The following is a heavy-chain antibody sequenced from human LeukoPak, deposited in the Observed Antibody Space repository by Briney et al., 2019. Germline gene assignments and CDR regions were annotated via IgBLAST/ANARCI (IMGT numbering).Heavy chain of an antibody. CDR2: LSSGGSMI. CDR3: ARDATTAVGWVYMDV. V-gene: IGHV3-11*04. CDR1: GFTFSDYY. Sequence: PGGSLRLSCAASGFTFSDYYINWIRQAPGMGLEWVAYLSSGGSMIYYADSVKGRFTISRDNSKNTLYLQMNSLRAEDTGLYYCARDATTAVGWVYMDVWGKGTTVTISS. D-gene: IGHD6-13*01. J-gene: IGHJ6*03.